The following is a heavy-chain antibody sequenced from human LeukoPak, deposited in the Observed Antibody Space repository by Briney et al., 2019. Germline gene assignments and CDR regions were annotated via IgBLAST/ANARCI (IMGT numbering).Heavy chain of an antibody. CDR2: ISYDGSNK. CDR1: GFTFSSYG. V-gene: IGHV3-30*18. Sequence: GGSLRLSCAASGFTFSSYGMHWVRQAPGKGLEWVAVISYDGSNKYYADSVKGRFTISRDNSKNTLYLQMNGLRAEDTAVYYCTKVPPSSSWYGNWFDPWGQGTLVTVSS. J-gene: IGHJ5*02. D-gene: IGHD6-13*01. CDR3: TKVPPSSSWYGNWFDP.